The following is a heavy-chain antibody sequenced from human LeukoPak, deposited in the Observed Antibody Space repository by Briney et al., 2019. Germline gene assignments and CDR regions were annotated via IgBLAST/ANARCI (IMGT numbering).Heavy chain of an antibody. CDR1: GGSISSYY. CDR3: ARYSSSWYVLDY. V-gene: IGHV4-4*07. Sequence: SETLSLTCTVSGGSISSYYWSWIRQPAGKGLEWIGRMYISGSTNYNPSLKSRVTMSIDTSKKQFSLRLSSVTAADTAVYYCARYSSSWYVLDYWGQGILVTVSS. CDR2: MYISGST. J-gene: IGHJ4*02. D-gene: IGHD6-13*01.